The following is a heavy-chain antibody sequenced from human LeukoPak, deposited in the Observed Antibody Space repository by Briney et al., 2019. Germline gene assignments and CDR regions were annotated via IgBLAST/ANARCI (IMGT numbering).Heavy chain of an antibody. J-gene: IGHJ4*02. V-gene: IGHV3-30-3*01. CDR1: GFTFSSYA. CDR3: ATEWRGRRFLEWLLNY. Sequence: GGSLRLSCAASGFTFSSYAMHWFRQAPGKGLEWVAVISYDGSNKYYADSVKGRFTISRDNSKNTLYLQMNSLRAEDTAVYYCATEWRGRRFLEWLLNYWGQGTLVTVSS. D-gene: IGHD3-3*01. CDR2: ISYDGSNK.